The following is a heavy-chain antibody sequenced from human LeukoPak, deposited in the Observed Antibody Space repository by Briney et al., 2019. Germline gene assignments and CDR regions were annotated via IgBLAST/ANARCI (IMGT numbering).Heavy chain of an antibody. J-gene: IGHJ4*02. CDR3: AREEQSPYYFDY. CDR1: GGSFSGYY. CDR2: INHSGST. V-gene: IGHV4-34*01. Sequence: PSETLSLTCAVYGGSFSGYYWSWIRQPPGKGLEWIGEINHSGSTNYNPPLKSRVTISVDTSKNQFSLKLSSVTAADTAVYYCAREEQSPYYFDYWGQGTLVTVSS.